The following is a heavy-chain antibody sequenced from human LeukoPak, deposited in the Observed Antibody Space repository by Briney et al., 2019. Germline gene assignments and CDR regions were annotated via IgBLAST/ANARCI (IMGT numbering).Heavy chain of an antibody. D-gene: IGHD4-11*01. V-gene: IGHV3-30*02. Sequence: GGSLRLSCAASGFTFRSYDMHWVRQAPGKGLEWVAFIRYDGSNKYYADSVKGRFPISRDNAKNSLYLQMSSLRAEDTAVYYCTRVEETATTAAIIRKYSYYYYYMDVWGKGNTVTVSS. CDR2: IRYDGSNK. CDR1: GFTFRSYD. CDR3: TRVEETATTAAIIRKYSYYYYYMDV. J-gene: IGHJ6*03.